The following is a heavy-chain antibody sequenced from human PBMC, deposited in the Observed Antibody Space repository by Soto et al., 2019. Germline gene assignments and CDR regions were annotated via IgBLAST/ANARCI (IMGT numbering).Heavy chain of an antibody. Sequence: ASVKVSCKVSGYTLTELSMHWVRQAPGKGLEWMGGFDPEDGETIYAQKFQGRVTMTEDPSTDTAYMELSSLRSEDTAVYYCATVLPKSGYCSGGSCSDFDYWGQGTLVTVSS. CDR1: GYTLTELS. J-gene: IGHJ4*02. CDR3: ATVLPKSGYCSGGSCSDFDY. D-gene: IGHD2-15*01. CDR2: FDPEDGET. V-gene: IGHV1-24*01.